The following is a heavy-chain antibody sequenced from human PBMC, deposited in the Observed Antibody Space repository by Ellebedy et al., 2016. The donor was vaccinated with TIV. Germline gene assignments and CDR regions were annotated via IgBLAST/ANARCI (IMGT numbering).Heavy chain of an antibody. J-gene: IGHJ5*02. D-gene: IGHD1-14*01. Sequence: GGSLRLXYTASGFSLNDYYMSWIRQAPGKGLELGSYTTSSSVSIYYADSVKGRFSISRDTARESLYLQMNSLRAEDSAIYYCARDPLGLRFLPGDPPWGQGTLVTVSS. V-gene: IGHV3-11*01. CDR3: ARDPLGLRFLPGDPP. CDR2: TTSSSVSI. CDR1: GFSLNDYY.